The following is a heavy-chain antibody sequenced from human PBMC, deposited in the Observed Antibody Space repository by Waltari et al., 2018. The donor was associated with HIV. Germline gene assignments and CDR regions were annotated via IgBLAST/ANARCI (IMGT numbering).Heavy chain of an antibody. D-gene: IGHD6-13*01. Sequence: EVQLVESGGGLVKPGGSLRLSCAASGFTFSSDNMNWVRQAPGKGLEWFSFICGCSIYVYSAAAVKGTFTSSRDNSSTSLSLQMNSLSAEDPAVYYCAGDSLRGIGADGNWFDPWGQGTLVTVSS. CDR1: GFTFSSDN. CDR2: ICGCSIYV. J-gene: IGHJ5*02. V-gene: IGHV3-21*01. CDR3: AGDSLRGIGADGNWFDP.